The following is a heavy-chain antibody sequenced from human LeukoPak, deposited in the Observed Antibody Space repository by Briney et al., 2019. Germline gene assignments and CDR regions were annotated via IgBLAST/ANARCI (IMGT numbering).Heavy chain of an antibody. CDR3: ALDYYDSRSIRY. D-gene: IGHD3-22*01. J-gene: IGHJ4*02. CDR1: GYTFTGYY. CDR2: INSNSGGT. Sequence: GASAKVSCKASGYTFTGYYMHWVRQAPGQGLEWMGWINSNSGGTNYAQKFQGRVTMTRDTSISTAYMELSRLRSDDTAVYYCALDYYDSRSIRYWGQGTLVTVSS. V-gene: IGHV1-2*02.